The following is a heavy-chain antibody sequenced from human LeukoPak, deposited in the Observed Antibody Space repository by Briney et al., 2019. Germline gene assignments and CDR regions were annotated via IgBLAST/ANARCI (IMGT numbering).Heavy chain of an antibody. V-gene: IGHV3-30*18. CDR1: GFTFSSFG. J-gene: IGHJ4*02. D-gene: IGHD1-26*01. CDR3: AKRAVATNYFDY. CDR2: ISYDGSNN. Sequence: PGRSLRLSCAASGFTFSSFGMHWVRQAPGKGLEWVALISYDGSNNYYADPVKGRFTISRDNSKNTLYLQMNSLRAEDTAVYYCAKRAVATNYFDYWGQGTLVTVSS.